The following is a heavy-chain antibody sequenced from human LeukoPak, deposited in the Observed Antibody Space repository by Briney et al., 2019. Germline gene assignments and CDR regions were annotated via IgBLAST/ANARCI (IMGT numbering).Heavy chain of an antibody. Sequence: GGSLRLSCAASGFTFSNFWMSWGRQAPGKGLEWVSNIKGDGSEKYYVDSVKGRFTISRDNAKNSLYLQMNSLRADDTAMYYCARDRSRSSYWGQGTLVTVSS. CDR2: IKGDGSEK. V-gene: IGHV3-7*01. CDR1: GFTFSNFW. CDR3: ARDRSRSSY. J-gene: IGHJ4*02. D-gene: IGHD1-26*01.